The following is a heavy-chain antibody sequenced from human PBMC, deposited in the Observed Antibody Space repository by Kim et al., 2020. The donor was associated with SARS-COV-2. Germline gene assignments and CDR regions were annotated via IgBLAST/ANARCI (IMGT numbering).Heavy chain of an antibody. CDR3: AHSELLSTFGS. D-gene: IGHD3-16*01. V-gene: IGHV2-5*01. Sequence: KRYSPTLKSRVTITKDTSKNQVVLTMTNMDPVDTATYYCAHSELLSTFGSWGQGTLVTVSS. J-gene: IGHJ5*02. CDR2: K.